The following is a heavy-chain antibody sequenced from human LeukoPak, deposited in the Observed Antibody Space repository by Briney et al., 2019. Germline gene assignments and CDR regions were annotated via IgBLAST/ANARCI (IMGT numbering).Heavy chain of an antibody. J-gene: IGHJ4*02. CDR2: IYPGDSDT. D-gene: IGHD2-2*01. V-gene: IGHV5-51*01. CDR1: GYSFTSYW. CDR3: ARTSRLRYCSSTSCPSPFDY. Sequence: KNGESLKISCKGSGYSFTSYWIGWVRQMPGKGLEWMGIIYPGDSDTRYSPSFQGQVTISADKSISTAYLQWSSLKASDTAMYYCARTSRLRYCSSTSCPSPFDYWGQGTLVTVSS.